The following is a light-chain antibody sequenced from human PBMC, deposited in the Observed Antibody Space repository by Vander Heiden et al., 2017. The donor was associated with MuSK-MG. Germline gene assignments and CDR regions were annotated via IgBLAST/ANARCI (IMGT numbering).Light chain of an antibody. Sequence: SYVLTQPPSVSVAPGQTAWITRGGDNIGSKGVHWYQQQPVQAPVMVFFDDNDRPSGIPERFSGSSSGNTATLTIRRVEAGDEADYYCQVWDSSGDRWVFGGGTKLTGL. CDR3: QVWDSSGDRWV. V-gene: IGLV3-21*02. CDR1: NIGSKG. CDR2: DDN. J-gene: IGLJ3*02.